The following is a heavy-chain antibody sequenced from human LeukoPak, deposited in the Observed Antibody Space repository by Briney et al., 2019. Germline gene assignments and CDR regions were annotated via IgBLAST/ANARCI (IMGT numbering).Heavy chain of an antibody. CDR3: ARMVYTNKVDY. CDR1: GGSFSGYY. Sequence: SETLSLTCAVYGGSFSGYYWSWIRPPPGKGLEWIGYISYSGITNYNPSLKSRVTISVDTSKNQFSLKLTSVTAADTAVYYCARMVYTNKVDYWGQGTLVTVSS. J-gene: IGHJ4*02. V-gene: IGHV4-59*08. CDR2: ISYSGIT. D-gene: IGHD4-11*01.